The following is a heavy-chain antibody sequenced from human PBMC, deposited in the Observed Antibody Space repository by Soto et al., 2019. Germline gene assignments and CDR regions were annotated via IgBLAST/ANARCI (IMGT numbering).Heavy chain of an antibody. D-gene: IGHD2-2*01. V-gene: IGHV3-23*01. CDR3: AKGAHIVVVPAPFDY. Sequence: RGSLRLSCAASGFTVSSNYMSWVRQAPGKGLEWVSAISGSGGSTYYADSVKGRFTISRDNSKNTLYLQMNSLRAEDTAVYYCAKGAHIVVVPAPFDYWGQGTLVPVSS. J-gene: IGHJ4*02. CDR1: GFTVSSNY. CDR2: ISGSGGST.